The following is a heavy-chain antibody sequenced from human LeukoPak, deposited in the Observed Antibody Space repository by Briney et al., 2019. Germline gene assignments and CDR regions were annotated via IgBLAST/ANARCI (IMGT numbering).Heavy chain of an antibody. CDR3: ARDPGVGYDFWSGYYYNWFDP. CDR1: GGTFSSYT. D-gene: IGHD3-3*01. Sequence: SVKVSCKASGGTFSSYTISWVRQAPGQGLEWIGRIIPILGIANYAQKFQGRVTITADKSTSTAYMELSSLRSEDTAVYYCARDPGVGYDFWSGYYYNWFDPWGQGTLVTVSS. CDR2: IIPILGIA. J-gene: IGHJ5*02. V-gene: IGHV1-69*04.